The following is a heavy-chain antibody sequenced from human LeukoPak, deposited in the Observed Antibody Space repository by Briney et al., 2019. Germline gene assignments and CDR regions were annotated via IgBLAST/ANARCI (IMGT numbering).Heavy chain of an antibody. CDR3: ARGIGGPDY. V-gene: IGHV3-23*01. Sequence: TGGSLRLSCAGSGFTFSTYSMNWVRQAPGKGLEWLSVIRGSGDNTYYADSVKGRFTISRDNSKRTLYLQMNSLRSEDTAVYYCARGIGGPDYWGRGTLVTVSS. CDR1: GFTFSTYS. D-gene: IGHD4-23*01. CDR2: IRGSGDNT. J-gene: IGHJ4*02.